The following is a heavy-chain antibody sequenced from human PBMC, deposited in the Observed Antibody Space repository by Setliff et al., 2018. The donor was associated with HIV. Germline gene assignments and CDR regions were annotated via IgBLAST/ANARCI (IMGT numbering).Heavy chain of an antibody. V-gene: IGHV3-48*03. J-gene: IGHJ4*02. CDR1: GFTFRSYE. CDR2: ISSGGSTI. Sequence: GGSLRLSCAASGFTFRSYEMNWVRQAPGKGLEWVSYISSGGSTIYYADSVKGRFTISRDNAKNSLHLQMNSLRAEDTAVYYCATGYDRRLPFDYWGQGTLVTVSS. D-gene: IGHD5-12*01. CDR3: ATGYDRRLPFDY.